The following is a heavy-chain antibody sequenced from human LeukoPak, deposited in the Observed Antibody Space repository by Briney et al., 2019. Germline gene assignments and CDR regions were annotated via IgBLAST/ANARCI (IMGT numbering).Heavy chain of an antibody. J-gene: IGHJ3*02. D-gene: IGHD5-24*01. CDR1: GSTFSRFA. CDR3: ARPGGGHGYNLPGAFDI. V-gene: IGHV3-30-3*01. Sequence: PGGSLRLSCVGSGSTFSRFAIHWVRQAPGKGLEWVAVISYDGSNKYYADSVKGRFTISRDNSKNTLYLQMNSLRAEDTAVYYCARPGGGHGYNLPGAFDIWGQGTMVTVSS. CDR2: ISYDGSNK.